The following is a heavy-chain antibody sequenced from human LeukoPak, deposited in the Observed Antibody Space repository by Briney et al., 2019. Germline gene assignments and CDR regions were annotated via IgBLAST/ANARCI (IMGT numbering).Heavy chain of an antibody. V-gene: IGHV1-69*05. CDR1: VGTFSSYA. CDR2: IIPIFGTA. Sequence: GASVKVSCKASVGTFSSYAISWVRQAPGQGLEWMGRIIPIFGTANYAQKFQGRVTITTDESTSTAYMELSSLRSEDTAVYYCARDREGVVVTAKGAFDIWGQGTMVTVSS. J-gene: IGHJ3*02. D-gene: IGHD2-21*02. CDR3: ARDREGVVVTAKGAFDI.